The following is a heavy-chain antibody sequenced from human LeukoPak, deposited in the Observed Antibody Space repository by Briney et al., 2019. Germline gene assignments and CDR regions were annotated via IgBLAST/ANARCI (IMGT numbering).Heavy chain of an antibody. V-gene: IGHV3-48*01. Sequence: GGSLRLSCAASGFTFDDYGMSWVRQAPGKGLEWVSYISSSSSTIYYADSVKGRFTISRDNAKNSLYLQMNSLRAEDTAVYYCAREDCGSSSWPYYYYYMDVWGKGTTVTVSS. CDR3: AREDCGSSSWPYYYYYMDV. CDR2: ISSSSSTI. CDR1: GFTFDDYG. J-gene: IGHJ6*03. D-gene: IGHD6-13*01.